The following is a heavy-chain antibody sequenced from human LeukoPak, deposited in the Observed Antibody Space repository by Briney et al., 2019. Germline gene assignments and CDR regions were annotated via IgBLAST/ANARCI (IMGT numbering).Heavy chain of an antibody. J-gene: IGHJ5*02. D-gene: IGHD2-15*01. Sequence: SETLSLTYTVSGGSISSSSYYWGWIRQAPGKGLEWIGSIYYSGSTYYNPSLKSRVTISVDTSKNQFSLKLSSVTAADTAVYYCARLDIVVVVAAHNWFDPWGQGTLVTVSS. CDR2: IYYSGST. V-gene: IGHV4-39*01. CDR1: GGSISSSSYY. CDR3: ARLDIVVVVAAHNWFDP.